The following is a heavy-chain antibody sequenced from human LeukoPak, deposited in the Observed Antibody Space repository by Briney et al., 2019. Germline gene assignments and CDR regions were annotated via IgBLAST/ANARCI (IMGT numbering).Heavy chain of an antibody. CDR1: GGSFSGYY. V-gene: IGHV4-34*01. CDR2: INHSGST. CDR3: ARGNIGYYYGSENPYFYGMDV. Sequence: SETLSLTCAVYGGSFSGYYWSWIRQPPGKGLEWIGEINHSGSTNYNPSLKSRVTISVDTSKNQFSLKLSSVTAADTAVYYCARGNIGYYYGSENPYFYGMDVWGQGTTVTVSS. J-gene: IGHJ6*02. D-gene: IGHD3-10*01.